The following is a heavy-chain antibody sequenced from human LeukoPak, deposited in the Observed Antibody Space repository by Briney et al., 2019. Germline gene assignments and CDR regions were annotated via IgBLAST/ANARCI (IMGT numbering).Heavy chain of an antibody. J-gene: IGHJ4*02. V-gene: IGHV4-4*09. CDR2: VYTSGST. CDR1: GGSISGYY. D-gene: IGHD6-13*01. CDR3: AGTGYSSSWWYFDS. Sequence: SETLSLTCTVSGGSISGYYWSWIRQPPGKGLEWIGYVYTSGSTNYNPSLKTRVTISVDTSKNQFSLKLSSVTAADTAVYYCAGTGYSSSWWYFDSWGQGTLVTVSS.